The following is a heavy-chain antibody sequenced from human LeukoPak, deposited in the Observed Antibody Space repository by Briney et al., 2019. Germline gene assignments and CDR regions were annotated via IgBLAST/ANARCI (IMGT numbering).Heavy chain of an antibody. CDR2: IYYSGST. CDR3: ARLSTYRLNYYDSSGYYPDY. V-gene: IGHV4-59*01. Sequence: SETLSLTCTVSGGSISSYYWSWIRQPPGKGLEWIGYIYYSGSTNYNPSLKSRVTISVDTSKNQFSLKLSSATAADTAVYYCARLSTYRLNYYDSSGYYPDYWGQGTLVTVSS. J-gene: IGHJ4*02. D-gene: IGHD3-22*01. CDR1: GGSISSYY.